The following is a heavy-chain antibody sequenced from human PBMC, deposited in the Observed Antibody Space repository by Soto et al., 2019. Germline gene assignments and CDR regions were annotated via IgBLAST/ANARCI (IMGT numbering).Heavy chain of an antibody. CDR1: GYTFTSYA. J-gene: IGHJ4*02. CDR3: TRGDILIDY. CDR2: INAGNGNT. V-gene: IGHV1-3*01. Sequence: QVQLVQSGAEVKKPGASVKVSCKASGYTFTSYAMHWVRQAPGQRLEWMGWINAGNGNTKYSQKFQGRVTITRDTSASTAHMELSSLRSEDTAVYYCTRGDILIDYWGQGTLVTVSS. D-gene: IGHD3-9*01.